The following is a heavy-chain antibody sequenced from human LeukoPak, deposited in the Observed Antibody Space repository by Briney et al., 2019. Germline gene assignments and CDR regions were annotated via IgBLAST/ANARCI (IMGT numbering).Heavy chain of an antibody. D-gene: IGHD3-16*01. CDR3: ARDGPGLFDY. Sequence: ASVKVSCKASGYTFTSYYLFWVRQAPGQGLEWMGIINPSGGSTSYAQKFQGRVTMTRDTSTSTVYMELSSLRSEDTAVYYCARDGPGLFDYWGQGTLVTVSS. CDR2: INPSGGST. CDR1: GYTFTSYY. V-gene: IGHV1-46*01. J-gene: IGHJ4*02.